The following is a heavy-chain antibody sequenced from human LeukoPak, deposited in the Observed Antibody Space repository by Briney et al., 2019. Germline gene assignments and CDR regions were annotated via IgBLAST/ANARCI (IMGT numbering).Heavy chain of an antibody. D-gene: IGHD3-3*01. J-gene: IGHJ4*02. CDR2: IYHSGST. V-gene: IGHV4-38-2*02. Sequence: PSETLSLTCTVSGYSISSGYYWGWIRPPPGKGLEWIGSIYHSGSTYYNPSLKSRVTISVDTSKNQFSLKLSSVTAADTAVYYCARVRITIFGYLDYWGQGTLVTVSS. CDR3: ARVRITIFGYLDY. CDR1: GYSISSGYY.